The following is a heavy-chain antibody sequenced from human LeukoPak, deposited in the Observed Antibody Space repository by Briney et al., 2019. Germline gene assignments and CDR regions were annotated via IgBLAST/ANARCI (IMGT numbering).Heavy chain of an antibody. CDR2: IYYSGST. CDR3: ARHRGVRGYYYY. CDR1: GGSTSSSSYY. D-gene: IGHD3-22*01. V-gene: IGHV4-39*01. Sequence: SETLSLTCTLSGGSTSSSSYYCGWIRHPPGKWLECIGRIYYSGSTYYNPSLKSRVTISVDTPKNKSSLKLSSVTAADTAVYYCARHRGVRGYYYYWGQGTLVTVSS. J-gene: IGHJ4*02.